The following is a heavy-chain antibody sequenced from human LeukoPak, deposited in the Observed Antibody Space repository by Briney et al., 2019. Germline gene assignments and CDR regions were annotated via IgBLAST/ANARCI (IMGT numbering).Heavy chain of an antibody. CDR1: GYTFTSYG. V-gene: IGHV1-18*01. D-gene: IGHD6-13*01. CDR3: AREDSSSPEVDY. CDR2: ISAYNGNT. Sequence: ASVKLSCKSSGYTFTSYGISWVRQAPGQGLEWMGWISAYNGNTNYAQKLQGRVTMTTDTSTSTAYMELRSLRSDDTAVYYCAREDSSSPEVDYWGQGTLVTVSS. J-gene: IGHJ4*02.